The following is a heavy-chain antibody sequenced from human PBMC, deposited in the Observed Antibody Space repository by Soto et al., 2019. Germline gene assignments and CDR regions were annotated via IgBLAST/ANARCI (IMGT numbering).Heavy chain of an antibody. J-gene: IGHJ4*02. CDR3: ARYKRSGSDVFDY. D-gene: IGHD1-20*01. V-gene: IGHV4-59*08. Sequence: SETLSLTCTVSGGSISSYYWSWIRQPPGKGLEWIGYIYYSGSTNYNPSLKSRVTISVDTSKNQFSLKMTSVTAADTAVYFCARYKRSGSDVFDYWGQGTQVTVSS. CDR1: GGSISSYY. CDR2: IYYSGST.